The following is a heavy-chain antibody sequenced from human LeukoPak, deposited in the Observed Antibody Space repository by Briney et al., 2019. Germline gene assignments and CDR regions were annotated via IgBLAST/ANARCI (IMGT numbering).Heavy chain of an antibody. Sequence: ASVKVSCKASGCTFTSYAMHWVRQAPGQRLEWMGWINAGNGNTKYSQKFQGRVTITRDTSASTAYMELSSLRSEDTAVYYCARSSTMVRGVIRYWGQGTLVTASS. V-gene: IGHV1-3*01. J-gene: IGHJ4*02. D-gene: IGHD3-10*01. CDR3: ARSSTMVRGVIRY. CDR1: GCTFTSYA. CDR2: INAGNGNT.